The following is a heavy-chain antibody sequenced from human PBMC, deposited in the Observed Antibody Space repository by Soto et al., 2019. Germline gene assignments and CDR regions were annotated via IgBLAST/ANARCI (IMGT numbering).Heavy chain of an antibody. Sequence: ASVKVSCKASGGTFSSYAISWVRQAPGQGLEWMGGIIPIFGTANYAQKFQGRVTITADESTSTAYMELSSLRSEDTAVYYCARDPKSTVTTAYYGMDVWGQGTTVTVSS. CDR3: ARDPKSTVTTAYYGMDV. D-gene: IGHD4-4*01. J-gene: IGHJ6*02. V-gene: IGHV1-69*13. CDR1: GGTFSSYA. CDR2: IIPIFGTA.